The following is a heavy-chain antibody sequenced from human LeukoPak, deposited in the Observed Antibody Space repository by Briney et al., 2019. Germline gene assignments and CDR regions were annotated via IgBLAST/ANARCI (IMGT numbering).Heavy chain of an antibody. V-gene: IGHV4-4*07. CDR3: ASSPATYCSSTSCYMIRRHDAFDI. CDR2: IYTSGST. CDR1: GGSISSYY. J-gene: IGHJ3*02. D-gene: IGHD2-2*02. Sequence: SETLSLTCTVSGGSISSYYCSWIRQPAGKGLEWIGRIYTSGSTNYNPSLKSRVTMSVDTSKNQFSLKLSSVTAADTAVYYCASSPATYCSSTSCYMIRRHDAFDIWGQGTMVTVSS.